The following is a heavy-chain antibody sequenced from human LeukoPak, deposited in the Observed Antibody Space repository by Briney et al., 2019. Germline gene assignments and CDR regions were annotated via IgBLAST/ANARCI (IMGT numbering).Heavy chain of an antibody. J-gene: IGHJ4*02. CDR1: GGSISSYY. CDR2: IYYSGST. D-gene: IGHD2-15*01. V-gene: IGHV4-59*08. Sequence: SETLSLTCTVSGGSISSYYWSWIRQPPGKGLEWIGYIYYSGSTNYNPSLKSRVTISVDTSKNQFSLRLSSVTAADTAVYYCARRLAARLYYFDYWGQGTLVTVSS. CDR3: ARRLAARLYYFDY.